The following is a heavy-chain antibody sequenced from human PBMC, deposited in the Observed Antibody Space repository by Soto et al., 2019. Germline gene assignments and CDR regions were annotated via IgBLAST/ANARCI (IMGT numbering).Heavy chain of an antibody. Sequence: QLQLQESGPGLVKPSETLSLTCTVSGGSISSSSYYWGWIRQPPGKGLEWIGSIYYSGSTYYNPSLKSRVTISVDTSKNQFSLKLSSVTAADTAVYYCARHLYYYDSSGLNAFDIWGQGTMVTVSS. V-gene: IGHV4-39*01. CDR3: ARHLYYYDSSGLNAFDI. J-gene: IGHJ3*02. CDR1: GGSISSSSYY. D-gene: IGHD3-22*01. CDR2: IYYSGST.